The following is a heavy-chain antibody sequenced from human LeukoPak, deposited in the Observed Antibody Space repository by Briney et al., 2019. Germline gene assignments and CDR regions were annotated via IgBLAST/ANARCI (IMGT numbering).Heavy chain of an antibody. CDR1: RLTFSTYW. CDR3: ARDDVSGYKFYYYYYGMDV. Sequence: GGSLRLSCAASRLTFSTYWMSWVRQAPGKGLEWVANIKQDGSEKYYVDSVKGRFTISRDNAKNSLYLQMNSLRAEDTAVYYCARDDVSGYKFYYYYYGMDVWGQGTTVTVSS. CDR2: IKQDGSEK. V-gene: IGHV3-7*05. D-gene: IGHD3-3*01. J-gene: IGHJ6*02.